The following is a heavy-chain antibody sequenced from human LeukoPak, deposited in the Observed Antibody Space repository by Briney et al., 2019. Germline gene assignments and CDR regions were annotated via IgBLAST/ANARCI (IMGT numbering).Heavy chain of an antibody. J-gene: IGHJ4*02. CDR1: GFAFNTYA. V-gene: IGHV3-33*01. CDR3: ARVIFGSGSYPDF. D-gene: IGHD3-10*01. CDR2: IWHDGSHK. Sequence: GGSLRLSCAASGFAFNTYAMHWVRQAPGQGLEWVALIWHDGSHKFYSNSVRGQFTISRDNSKNTVSLQMNNLRPGDTAVYYCARVIFGSGSYPDFWGQGTLVTVSS.